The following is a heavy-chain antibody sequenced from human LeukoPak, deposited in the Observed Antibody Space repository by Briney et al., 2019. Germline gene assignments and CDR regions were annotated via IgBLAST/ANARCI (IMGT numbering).Heavy chain of an antibody. CDR1: GYTFTSYA. Sequence: ASVKVSCKASGYTFTSYAMHWVRQAPGQRLEWMGWINAGNGNTKYSQKFRGRVTITRDTSASTAYMELSSLRSEDTAVYYCARAETYYYDSSGYFDYWGQGTLVTVSS. J-gene: IGHJ4*02. CDR2: INAGNGNT. V-gene: IGHV1-3*01. D-gene: IGHD3-22*01. CDR3: ARAETYYYDSSGYFDY.